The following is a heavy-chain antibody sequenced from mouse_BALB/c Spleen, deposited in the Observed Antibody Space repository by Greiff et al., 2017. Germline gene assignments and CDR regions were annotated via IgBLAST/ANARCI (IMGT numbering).Heavy chain of an antibody. CDR1: GFTFSSYG. CDR3: ARVGATVVYFDY. Sequence: EVKLMESGGGLVQPGGSLKLSCAASGFTFSSYGMSWVRQTPDKRLELVATINSNGGSTYYPDSVKGRFTISRDNAKNTLYLQMSSLKSEDTAMYYCARVGATVVYFDYWGQGTTLTVSS. V-gene: IGHV5-6-3*01. J-gene: IGHJ2*01. CDR2: INSNGGST. D-gene: IGHD1-1*01.